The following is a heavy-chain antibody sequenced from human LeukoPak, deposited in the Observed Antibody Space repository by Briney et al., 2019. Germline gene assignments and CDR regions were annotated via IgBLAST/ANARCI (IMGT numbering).Heavy chain of an antibody. J-gene: IGHJ5*02. V-gene: IGHV1-2*02. CDR3: ARGMATIRSKGDWFDP. CDR1: GYTFTGYY. CDR2: INPNSGGT. D-gene: IGHD5-24*01. Sequence: GASVKVSCKASGYTFTGYYMHWVRQAPGQGLEWTGWINPNSGGTNYAQKFQGRVTMTRDTSISTAYMELSRLRSDDTAVYYCARGMATIRSKGDWFDPWGQGTLVTVSS.